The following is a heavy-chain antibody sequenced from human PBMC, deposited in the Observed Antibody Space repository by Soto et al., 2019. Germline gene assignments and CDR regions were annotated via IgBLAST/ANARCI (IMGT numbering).Heavy chain of an antibody. V-gene: IGHV4-34*01. CDR3: ARVGGDWNYAFDY. CDR2: INHSGST. CDR1: GGSFSGYY. Sequence: PSETLSLTCAVYGGSFSGYYWSWFRQPPGKGLEWIGEINHSGSTNYNPSLKSRVTISVDTSKNQFSLKLSSVTAADTAVYYCARVGGDWNYAFDYWGQGTLVTVSS. J-gene: IGHJ4*02. D-gene: IGHD1-7*01.